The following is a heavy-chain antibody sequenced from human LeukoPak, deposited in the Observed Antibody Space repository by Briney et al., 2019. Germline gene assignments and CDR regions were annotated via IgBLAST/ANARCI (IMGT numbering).Heavy chain of an antibody. Sequence: SETLSLTCTVSGGSISSGGYYWSWIRQHPGKGLEWIGYIYYSGSTYYNPSLKSRVTISVDTSKNQFSLKLSSVTAADTAVYYCARRRSSGYYPQERNWFDPWAREPWSPSPQ. D-gene: IGHD3-22*01. CDR3: ARRRSSGYYPQERNWFDP. CDR2: IYYSGST. CDR1: GGSISSGGYY. J-gene: IGHJ5*02. V-gene: IGHV4-31*03.